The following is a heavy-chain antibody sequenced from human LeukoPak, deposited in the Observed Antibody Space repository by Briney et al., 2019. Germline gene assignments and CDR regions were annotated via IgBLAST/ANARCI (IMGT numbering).Heavy chain of an antibody. D-gene: IGHD4-11*01. J-gene: IGHJ4*01. CDR2: IWSDGSNR. Sequence: PGRSLRLSCVASGFIFSHYGMHWVRQAPGKGLEWVAVIWSDGSNRFYAGSVKGRSTISRDNSQNTVFLQMNSLRAEDTAMYYCARDAQRGFDYSNSLKYWGHGILVTVSS. CDR1: GFIFSHYG. V-gene: IGHV3-33*01. CDR3: ARDAQRGFDYSNSLKY.